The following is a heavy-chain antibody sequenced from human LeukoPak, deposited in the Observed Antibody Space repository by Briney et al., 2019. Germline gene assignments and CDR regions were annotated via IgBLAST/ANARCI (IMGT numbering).Heavy chain of an antibody. J-gene: IGHJ4*02. CDR1: GFTFSSYE. Sequence: GGSLRLSCAASGFTFSSYEMNWVRQAPGKGLEWVSRIRSDGSDTRYAESVKGRFTISRDNAKNTLYLQMNSLRAEDTAVYYCARDWFHAIDYWGQGTLVTVSS. D-gene: IGHD2/OR15-2a*01. CDR2: IRSDGSDT. CDR3: ARDWFHAIDY. V-gene: IGHV3-74*01.